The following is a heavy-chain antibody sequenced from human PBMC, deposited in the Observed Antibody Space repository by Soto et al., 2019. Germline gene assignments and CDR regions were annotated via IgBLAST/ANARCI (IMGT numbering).Heavy chain of an antibody. CDR3: ARVKDGWDYYGSGSYVGTPGV. CDR1: GFTVSSNY. Sequence: PGGSLRLSCAASGFTVSSNYMSWVRQAPGKGLEWVSVIYSGGSTYYADSVKGRFTISRDNSKNTLYLQMNSLRAEDTAVYYCARVKDGWDYYGSGSYVGTPGVWGQGTTVTVSS. D-gene: IGHD3-10*01. V-gene: IGHV3-66*01. J-gene: IGHJ6*02. CDR2: IYSGGST.